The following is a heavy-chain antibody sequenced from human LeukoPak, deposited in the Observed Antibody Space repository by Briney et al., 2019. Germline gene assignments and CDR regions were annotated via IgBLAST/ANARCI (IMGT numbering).Heavy chain of an antibody. J-gene: IGHJ4*02. CDR2: SHQSGST. V-gene: IGHV4-4*02. CDR3: AREVWFGELYY. Sequence: PSGTLSLTCAVSGGSIGSIEWFSWVRQTPGKGLEWIGESHQSGSTNYNPSLKSRVTISVDKSKNQFSLDFNSVTAADTAVYYCAREVWFGELYYWGQGTLVTVSS. D-gene: IGHD3-10*01. CDR1: GGSIGSIEW.